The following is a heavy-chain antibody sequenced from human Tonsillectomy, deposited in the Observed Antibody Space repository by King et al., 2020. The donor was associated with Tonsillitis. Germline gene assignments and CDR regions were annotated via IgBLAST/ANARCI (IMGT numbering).Heavy chain of an antibody. Sequence: VQLVQSGAEVKKPGSSVKVSCKASGGTFSSYAISWGRQAPGQGLEWMGRIIPILGIANYAQKFQGRVTITADKSTGTAYMELSSLRSEDTAVYYCARDLQYCSSTSCTSGWFDPWGQGTLVTVSS. V-gene: IGHV1-69*09. CDR2: IIPILGIA. D-gene: IGHD2-2*01. CDR1: GGTFSSYA. J-gene: IGHJ5*02. CDR3: ARDLQYCSSTSCTSGWFDP.